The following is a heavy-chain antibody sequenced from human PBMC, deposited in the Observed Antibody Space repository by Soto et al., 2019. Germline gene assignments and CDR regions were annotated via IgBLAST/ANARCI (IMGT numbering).Heavy chain of an antibody. CDR3: AKDGGSSRIQLWLRGDYFDY. CDR2: ISGSGGST. D-gene: IGHD5-18*01. CDR1: GFTFSSYA. J-gene: IGHJ4*02. Sequence: GGSLRLSCAASGFTFSSYAMSWVRQAPGKGLEWVSAISGSGGSTYYADSVKGRFTISRDNSKNTLYLQMNSLRAEDTAVYYCAKDGGSSRIQLWLRGDYFDYWGQGTLVTVSS. V-gene: IGHV3-23*01.